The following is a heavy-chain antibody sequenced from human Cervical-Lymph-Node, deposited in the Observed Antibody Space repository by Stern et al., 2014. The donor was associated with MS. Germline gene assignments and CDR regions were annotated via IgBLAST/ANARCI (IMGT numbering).Heavy chain of an antibody. J-gene: IGHJ4*02. V-gene: IGHV4-30-4*01. CDR2: INNSGTT. CDR1: GGSISSAEYY. Sequence: QVQLQESGPGLVKPSQTLSLTCAVTGGSISSAEYYWSWIRQSPGKGLEWIGYINNSGTTYYNPSLKSRVTISVDTSKNQFSLKLRSVTAADTAVYYCSRDADGYSLVFGYWGRGTLVTVSS. CDR3: SRDADGYSLVFGY. D-gene: IGHD5-24*01.